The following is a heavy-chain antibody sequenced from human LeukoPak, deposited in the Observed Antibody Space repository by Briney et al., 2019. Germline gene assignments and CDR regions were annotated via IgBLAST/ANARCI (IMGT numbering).Heavy chain of an antibody. CDR3: ARLVVVPAAIWDYYMDV. Sequence: GGSLRLSCAASGFIFSTYNMNWVRQAPGKGLEWVSSISSSSSYIYYADSVKGRFTISRDNAKNSLYLQMNSLRAEDTAVYYCARLVVVPAAIWDYYMDVWGKGTTVTVSS. J-gene: IGHJ6*03. CDR1: GFIFSTYN. CDR2: ISSSSSYI. V-gene: IGHV3-21*01. D-gene: IGHD2-2*02.